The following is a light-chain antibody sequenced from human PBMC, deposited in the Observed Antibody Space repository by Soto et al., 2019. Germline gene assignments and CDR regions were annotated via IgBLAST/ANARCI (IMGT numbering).Light chain of an antibody. CDR3: QQSYSTLTWT. CDR2: AAS. CDR1: QGIRND. J-gene: IGKJ1*01. Sequence: IQMTQSPSSLSASVGDRVTITCRASQGIRNDLGWYQQKPGKAPKRLIYAASSLQSGVPSRFSGSGSGTDFTLTISSLQPEDFATYYCQQSYSTLTWTFGQGTKVDIK. V-gene: IGKV1-6*01.